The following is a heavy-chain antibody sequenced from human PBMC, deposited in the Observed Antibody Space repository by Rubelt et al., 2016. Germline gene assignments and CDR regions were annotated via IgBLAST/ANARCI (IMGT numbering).Heavy chain of an antibody. D-gene: IGHD6-6*01. CDR2: INHRGST. V-gene: IGHV4-34*02. Sequence: QVHLQQWGAGLLKPSETLSLTCAVHGGSLSGYYWAWIRQAPGKGLEWIGEINHRGSTTYNPSLKSRVTISVDTSRNQVSRKLNLVTAADTAIYFCAGEWLGSGSSYDHWGQGTLVTVSS. J-gene: IGHJ5*02. CDR3: AGEWLGSGSSYDH. CDR1: GGSLSGYY.